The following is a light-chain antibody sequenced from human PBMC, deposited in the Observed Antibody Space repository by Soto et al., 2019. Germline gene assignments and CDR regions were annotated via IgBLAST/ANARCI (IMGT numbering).Light chain of an antibody. CDR3: AAWDDSLNGRYV. CDR1: SSNIGGNT. J-gene: IGLJ1*01. V-gene: IGLV1-44*01. CDR2: TNN. Sequence: QSVLTQSPSTSGIPGQRVTISCSGNSSNIGGNTVNWYQQVPGTAPKLLIYTNNQRPSGVPDRFSGSKSGTSASLAISGLQPEDEADYYCAAWDDSLNGRYVFGAGTKVTVL.